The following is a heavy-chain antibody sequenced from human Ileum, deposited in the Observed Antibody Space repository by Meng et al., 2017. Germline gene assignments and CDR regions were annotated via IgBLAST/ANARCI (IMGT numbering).Heavy chain of an antibody. V-gene: IGHV3-7*01. D-gene: IGHD3-3*01. CDR3: ARLARRGNRFLEWSGCRPMDV. CDR2: IKQDGSVK. Sequence: GESLKISCAASGFTFSSSWMAWVRQTPGKGLEWVANIKQDGSVKNHVDSVKGRFTVSRDNAENSLYLQMNSLRAEDTAVYYCARLARRGNRFLEWSGCRPMDVWGQGTTVTVSS. CDR1: GFTFSSSW. J-gene: IGHJ6*02.